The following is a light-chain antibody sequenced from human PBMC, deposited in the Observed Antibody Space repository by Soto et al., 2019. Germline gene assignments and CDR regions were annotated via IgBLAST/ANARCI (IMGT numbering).Light chain of an antibody. CDR2: DAS. Sequence: DIQMTQSPSSLSASVGDRVTITCQASQAINNYLHWYQQKPGKAPKLLIYDASNLEKGAPSRFSGSGSGTDFTLTISRLEPEDFAVYYCQQYGSSLTFGPGTRWIS. V-gene: IGKV1-33*01. CDR3: QQYGSSLT. J-gene: IGKJ3*01. CDR1: QAINNY.